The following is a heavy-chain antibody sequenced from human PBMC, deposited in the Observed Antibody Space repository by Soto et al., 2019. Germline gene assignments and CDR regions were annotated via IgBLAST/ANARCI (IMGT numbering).Heavy chain of an antibody. CDR3: AKEFPLTGTVAGTVWFDP. CDR1: GFTFSSYA. Sequence: GGSLRLSCAASGFTFSSYAMSWVRQAPGKGLEWVSAISGSGGGTYYADSVKGRFTISRDNSKNTLYLQMNSLRAEDTAVYYCAKEFPLTGTVAGTVWFDPWGQGTLVTVSS. CDR2: ISGSGGGT. D-gene: IGHD6-19*01. V-gene: IGHV3-23*01. J-gene: IGHJ5*02.